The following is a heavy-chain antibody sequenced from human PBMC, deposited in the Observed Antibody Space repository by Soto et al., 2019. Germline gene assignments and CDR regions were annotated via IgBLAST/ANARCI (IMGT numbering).Heavy chain of an antibody. Sequence: EVQLVESGGGLVQPGGSLRLSCAASGFTFGSHWMHWVRQVPGKGLVWVSRINSDGSTTTYADSVKGRFTISRDNAKNTLYLQMNSLRDEDTAVYSCARGQEGGSYFLAFDIWGQGTMVTVSS. D-gene: IGHD1-26*01. CDR2: INSDGSTT. J-gene: IGHJ3*02. CDR3: ARGQEGGSYFLAFDI. CDR1: GFTFGSHW. V-gene: IGHV3-74*01.